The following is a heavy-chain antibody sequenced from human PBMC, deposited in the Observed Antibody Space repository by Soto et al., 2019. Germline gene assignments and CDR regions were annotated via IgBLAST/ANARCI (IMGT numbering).Heavy chain of an antibody. CDR1: GGTFSSYA. V-gene: IGHV1-69*01. CDR3: ARDRDCSGGSCYKSWFDP. CDR2: IIPIFGTA. Sequence: QVQLVQSGAEVKKPWSSVKVSCKASGGTFSSYAISWVRQAPGQGLEWMGGIIPIFGTANYAQKFQGRVTITADESTSTAYMELSSLRSEDTAVYYCARDRDCSGGSCYKSWFDPWGQGTLVTVSS. D-gene: IGHD2-15*01. J-gene: IGHJ5*02.